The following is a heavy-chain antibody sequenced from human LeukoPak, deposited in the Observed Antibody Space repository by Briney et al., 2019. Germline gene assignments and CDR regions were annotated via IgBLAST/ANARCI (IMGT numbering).Heavy chain of an antibody. V-gene: IGHV4-39*07. Sequence: SETLSLTCAVYGGSFSSYYWGWIRQPPGKGLEWIGSIYYSGSTYYNPSLKSRVTISVDTSKNQFSLKLSSVTAADTAVYYCARDEEIAAALDYWGQGTLVTVSS. CDR2: IYYSGST. D-gene: IGHD6-13*01. CDR1: GGSFSSYY. CDR3: ARDEEIAAALDY. J-gene: IGHJ4*02.